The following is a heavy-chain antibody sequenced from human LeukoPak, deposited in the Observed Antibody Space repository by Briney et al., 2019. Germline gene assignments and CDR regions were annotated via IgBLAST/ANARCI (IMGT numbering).Heavy chain of an antibody. V-gene: IGHV3-48*01. J-gene: IGHJ4*02. CDR1: GFIFSNYN. Sequence: GGALRLSCAASGFIFSNYNMNWVRQTPGKGLEWLSYISSSSGIIYYADSVKGGFTISGDNTKNSLYLQMNSLRAEDTAVYYCARALGYSYGYAVDYWGQGTLVTASS. D-gene: IGHD5-18*01. CDR3: ARALGYSYGYAVDY. CDR2: ISSSSGII.